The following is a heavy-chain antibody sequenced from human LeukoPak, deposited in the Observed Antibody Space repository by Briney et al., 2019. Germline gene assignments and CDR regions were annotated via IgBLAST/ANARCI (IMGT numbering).Heavy chain of an antibody. Sequence: SETLSLTCTVSGGSISSYYWSWIQQPPGKGLEWIGYIYYSGSTNYNPSLKSRVTISVDTSKNQFSLKLSSVTAADTAVYYCARQTNWFDPWGQGTLVTVSS. V-gene: IGHV4-59*01. CDR3: ARQTNWFDP. CDR1: GGSISSYY. CDR2: IYYSGST. J-gene: IGHJ5*02.